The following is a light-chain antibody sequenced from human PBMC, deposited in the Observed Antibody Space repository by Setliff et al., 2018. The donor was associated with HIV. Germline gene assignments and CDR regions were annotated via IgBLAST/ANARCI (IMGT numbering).Light chain of an antibody. CDR2: DVT. CDR1: TSDIGSYNY. V-gene: IGLV2-14*03. CDR3: SSYTSRTPLDV. J-gene: IGLJ1*01. Sequence: QSALTQPASVSGSAGQSITISCTGTTSDIGSYNYVSWYQQHPGKAPKLMISDVTNRPSGVSNRFSGSKSGNTASLTISGLQAEDEADYYCSSYTSRTPLDVFGTGTKVTVL.